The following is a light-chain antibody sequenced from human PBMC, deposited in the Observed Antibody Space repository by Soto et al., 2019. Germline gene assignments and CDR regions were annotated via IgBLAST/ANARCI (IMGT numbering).Light chain of an antibody. Sequence: IQLTQSPSSLSASVGDRVTITCRASHGISSYLAWYQQKPGKALKLLIYAASTLQSGVPSRFSGSGSGTDFTLTISSLQPEDFATYYCQQLNTYPITFGQGTRLEIK. CDR1: HGISSY. CDR3: QQLNTYPIT. V-gene: IGKV1-9*01. J-gene: IGKJ5*01. CDR2: AAS.